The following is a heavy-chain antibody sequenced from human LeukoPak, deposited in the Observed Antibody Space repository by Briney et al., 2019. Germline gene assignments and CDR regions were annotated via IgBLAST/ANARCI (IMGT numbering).Heavy chain of an antibody. Sequence: GGSLRLSCAASGFTANSNYMSWVRQAPGKGLEWVSVIYSGGSTYYADSVKGRFTISRDNSKNTLYLQMNSLRAEDTAVYYCAKRYLFDYWGQGTLVTVSS. CDR3: AKRYLFDY. V-gene: IGHV3-53*01. J-gene: IGHJ4*02. CDR1: GFTANSNY. D-gene: IGHD1-1*01. CDR2: IYSGGST.